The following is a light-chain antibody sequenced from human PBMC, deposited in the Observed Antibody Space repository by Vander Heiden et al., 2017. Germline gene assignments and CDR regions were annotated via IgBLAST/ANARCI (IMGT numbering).Light chain of an antibody. V-gene: IGLV1-44*01. CDR3: AAWDGSLNGWV. CDR1: SSNIGSNT. J-gene: IGLJ3*02. CDR2: SNN. Sequence: QSVLTQPPSVSGTPGQRVTISCSGSSSNIGSNTVNWYQQLPGTAPKLLIYSNNQRPSGVPDRFSGSKSGTSASLAISGLQSEDEADYYCAAWDGSLNGWVFGGGTKLTVL.